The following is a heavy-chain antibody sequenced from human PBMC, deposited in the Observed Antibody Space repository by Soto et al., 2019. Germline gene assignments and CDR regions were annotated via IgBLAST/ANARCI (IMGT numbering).Heavy chain of an antibody. J-gene: IGHJ6*03. CDR2: IYYSGST. Sequence: PSETLSLTCTVSGGSISSSSYYWGWIRQPPGKGLEWIGSIYYSGSTYYNPSLKSRVTISVDTSKNQFSLKLSSVTAADTAVYYCAIIVSTSSRYYYYYYYMDVWGKGTTVTVSS. V-gene: IGHV4-39*01. CDR3: AIIVSTSSRYYYYYYYMDV. D-gene: IGHD2-2*01. CDR1: GGSISSSSYY.